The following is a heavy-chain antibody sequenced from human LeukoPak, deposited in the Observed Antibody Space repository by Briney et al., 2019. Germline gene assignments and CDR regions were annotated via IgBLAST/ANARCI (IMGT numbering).Heavy chain of an antibody. D-gene: IGHD3-3*01. CDR2: INPNSGGT. CDR1: GYTFTGYY. J-gene: IGHJ4*02. Sequence: ASVKVSCKASGYTFTGYYMHWVRQAPGQGLEWMGRINPNSGGTNYAQKFQGRVTMTRDTSISTAYMELSRLRSDDTAVYYCARSVSTNYDLVCNYWGQGTLVTVSS. CDR3: ARSVSTNYDLVCNY. V-gene: IGHV1-2*06.